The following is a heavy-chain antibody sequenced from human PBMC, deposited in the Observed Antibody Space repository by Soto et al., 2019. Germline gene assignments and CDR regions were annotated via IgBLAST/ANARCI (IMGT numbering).Heavy chain of an antibody. CDR3: ASDPTRYCSSTICYRSSNWFDP. CDR1: GYTFTSYA. J-gene: IGHJ5*02. D-gene: IGHD2-2*01. CDR2: INAGNGNT. Sequence: ASVKVSCKASGYTFTSYAMHWVRQAPGQRLEWMGWINAGNGNTKYSQKFQGRVTITRDTSASTAYMELSSLRSEDTAVYYCASDPTRYCSSTICYRSSNWFDPWGQGTLVTVSS. V-gene: IGHV1-3*01.